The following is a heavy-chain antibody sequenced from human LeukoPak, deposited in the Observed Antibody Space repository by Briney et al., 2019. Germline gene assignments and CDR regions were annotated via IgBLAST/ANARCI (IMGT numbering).Heavy chain of an antibody. CDR2: IYHSGST. Sequence: SETLSLTCTVSGYSISSGFYWGLIRQPPGKGLEWVGSIYHSGSTYYNPSLKSRVTISVDTSKNQFSLKLSSVTAADTAVYYCARHSIITMVRGVIYYYYMDVWGKGTTVTISS. CDR3: ARHSIITMVRGVIYYYYMDV. V-gene: IGHV4-38-2*02. CDR1: GYSISSGFY. J-gene: IGHJ6*03. D-gene: IGHD3-10*01.